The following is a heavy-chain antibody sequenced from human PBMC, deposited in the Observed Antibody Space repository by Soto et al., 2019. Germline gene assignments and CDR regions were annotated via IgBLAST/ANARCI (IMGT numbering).Heavy chain of an antibody. Sequence: SETLSLTCTVSGGSISSYYWSWIRQPPGKGLEWIGYIYYSGSTNYNPSLKSRVTISVDTSKNQFSLKLSSVTAADTAVYYCARRVRGYCSGGSCYGDWYFDLWGRGTLVTVSS. CDR3: ARRVRGYCSGGSCYGDWYFDL. J-gene: IGHJ2*01. CDR2: IYYSGST. D-gene: IGHD2-15*01. V-gene: IGHV4-59*08. CDR1: GGSISSYY.